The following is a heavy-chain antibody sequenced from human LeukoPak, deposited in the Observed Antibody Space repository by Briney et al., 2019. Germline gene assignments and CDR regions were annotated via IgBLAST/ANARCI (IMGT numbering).Heavy chain of an antibody. CDR1: GYSFTSYW. V-gene: IGHV5-51*03. CDR2: IYPGDSDT. Sequence: PGESLKISCKGSGYSFTSYWIGWVRQMPGKGLEWMGIIYPGDSDTRYSPSFQGQVTISADKSISTAYLQWSSLKASDTAMYYRARRYSSSWYGYYFDYWGQGTLVTVSS. D-gene: IGHD6-13*01. CDR3: ARRYSSSWYGYYFDY. J-gene: IGHJ4*02.